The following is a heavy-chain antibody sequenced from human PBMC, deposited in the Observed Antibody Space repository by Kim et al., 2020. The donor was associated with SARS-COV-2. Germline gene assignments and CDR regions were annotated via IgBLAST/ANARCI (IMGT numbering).Heavy chain of an antibody. CDR2: INPSGGST. CDR3: ARDYGYCSGGSCYSGGP. D-gene: IGHD2-15*01. V-gene: IGHV1-46*01. CDR1: GYTFTSYY. Sequence: ASVKVSCKASGYTFTSYYMHWVRQAPGQGLEWMGIINPSGGSTRYAQKFQGRVTMTRDTSTSTVYMELSSVRSEDTAVYYCARDYGYCSGGSCYSGGPWGQGTLVTVSS. J-gene: IGHJ5*02.